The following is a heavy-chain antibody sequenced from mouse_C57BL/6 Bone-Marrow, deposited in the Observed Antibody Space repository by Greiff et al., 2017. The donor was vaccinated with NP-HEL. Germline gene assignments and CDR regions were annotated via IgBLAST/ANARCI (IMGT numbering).Heavy chain of an antibody. V-gene: IGHV1-69*01. J-gene: IGHJ3*01. Sequence: VQLQQPGAELVMPGASVKLSCKASGYTFTSYWMHWVKQRPGQGLEWIGEIDPSDSYTNYNQKFKGKSTLTVDKSSSTAYMQLSSLTSEDSAVYYCARRLYDYSPWFAYWGQGTLVTVSA. CDR1: GYTFTSYW. CDR3: ARRLYDYSPWFAY. D-gene: IGHD2-4*01. CDR2: IDPSDSYT.